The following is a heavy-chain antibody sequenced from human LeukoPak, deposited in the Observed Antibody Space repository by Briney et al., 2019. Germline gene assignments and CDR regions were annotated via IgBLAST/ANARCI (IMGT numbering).Heavy chain of an antibody. CDR2: ISNSSSTI. J-gene: IGHJ4*02. D-gene: IGHD3-9*01. CDR3: ARAAYFDWFVVAGY. Sequence: PGGSLRLSCAASGFTFSSYSMNWVRQAPGKGLEWVSYISNSSSTIYYADSVKGRFTISRDNAKNSLYLQMNSLRAEDTAVYYCARAAYFDWFVVAGYWGQGTLVTVSS. V-gene: IGHV3-48*04. CDR1: GFTFSSYS.